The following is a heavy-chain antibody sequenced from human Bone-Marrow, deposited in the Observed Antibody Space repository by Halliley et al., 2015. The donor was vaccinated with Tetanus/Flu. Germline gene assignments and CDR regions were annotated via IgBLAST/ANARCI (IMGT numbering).Heavy chain of an antibody. V-gene: IGHV5-51*01. Sequence: QLVQFGAELKKPGESLKISCKGSGYRFTNYWIAWVRQMPGKGLEWMGIIYPGDSDVRYSPSFQGQVTISADKSISTAYLQWSSLKASDTAKYYCARYSSSSENWFDPWGQGTLVTVSS. J-gene: IGHJ5*02. D-gene: IGHD6-6*01. CDR1: GYRFTNYW. CDR2: IYPGDSDV. CDR3: ARYSSSSENWFDP.